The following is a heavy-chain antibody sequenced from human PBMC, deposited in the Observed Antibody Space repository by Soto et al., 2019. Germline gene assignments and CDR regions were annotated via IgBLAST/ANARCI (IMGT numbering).Heavy chain of an antibody. CDR3: SSGRMVLVTVRFDY. Sequence: GGTLRLSCAASGFSLSSYAMHWVCMAQGKGLGWEALIYYDGRNKYYADSVKGRFTITRDNSQNTLYLQMNSLIAEDTAVYYCSSGRMVLVTVRFDYWGQGTLVTVSS. V-gene: IGHV3-30*04. CDR1: GFSLSSYA. D-gene: IGHD3-22*01. CDR2: IYYDGRNK. J-gene: IGHJ4*02.